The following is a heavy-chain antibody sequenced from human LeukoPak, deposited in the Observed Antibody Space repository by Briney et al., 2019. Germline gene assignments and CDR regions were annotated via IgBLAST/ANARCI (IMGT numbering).Heavy chain of an antibody. CDR3: ARDSLGGYSSSTSCFDGMDV. Sequence: ASVNVSCKASGYTFTSYGISWVRQAPGQGLEWVGWISVYNGDTNYAQKRQGSVNMTTDTSTSTAYIELRSLRSDDTAVYNCARDSLGGYSSSTSCFDGMDVWGQGTTVTVSS. CDR1: GYTFTSYG. V-gene: IGHV1-18*01. J-gene: IGHJ6*02. D-gene: IGHD2-2*01. CDR2: ISVYNGDT.